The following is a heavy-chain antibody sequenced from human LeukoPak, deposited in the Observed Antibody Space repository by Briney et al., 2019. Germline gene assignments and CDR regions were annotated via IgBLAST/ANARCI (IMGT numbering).Heavy chain of an antibody. D-gene: IGHD3-9*01. CDR1: GGSFSGYY. CDR3: ARGGAEYYNILTGPFDY. CDR2: ITHSGST. V-gene: IGHV4-34*01. J-gene: IGHJ4*02. Sequence: SETLSLTCAVYGGSFSGYYWSWIRQPPGKGLEWIGEITHSGSTNYNPSLKSRVTISVDTSKNQFSLKLSSVTAADTAVYYCARGGAEYYNILTGPFDYWGQGTLVTVSS.